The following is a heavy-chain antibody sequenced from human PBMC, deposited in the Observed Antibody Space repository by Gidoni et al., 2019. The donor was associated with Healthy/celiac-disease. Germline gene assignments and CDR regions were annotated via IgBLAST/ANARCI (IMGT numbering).Heavy chain of an antibody. D-gene: IGHD3-3*01. CDR3: ARGTIFGVVLYYYYMDV. V-gene: IGHV3-33*01. CDR2: IWYDGSNK. Sequence: QVQLVESGGGVVQPGRSLRLSCAASGFTFSSSGMHWVRQAPGKGLEWVAVIWYDGSNKYYADSVKGRFTISRDNSKNTLYLQMNSLRAEDTAVYYCARGTIFGVVLYYYYMDVWGKGTTVTVSS. CDR1: GFTFSSSG. J-gene: IGHJ6*03.